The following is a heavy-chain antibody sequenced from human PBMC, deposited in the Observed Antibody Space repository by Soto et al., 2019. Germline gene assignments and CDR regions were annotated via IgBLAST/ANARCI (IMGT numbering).Heavy chain of an antibody. CDR3: AREGIAARPHGMDV. Sequence: QVQLQESGPGLVKPSQTLSLTCTVSGGSISSGGYYWSWIRQHPGKGLEWIGYIYYSGSTYYNPSLRSRVTISVDTSKNQFSLKLSSVTAADTAVYYCAREGIAARPHGMDVWGQGTTVTVSS. J-gene: IGHJ6*02. CDR1: GGSISSGGYY. CDR2: IYYSGST. V-gene: IGHV4-31*03. D-gene: IGHD6-6*01.